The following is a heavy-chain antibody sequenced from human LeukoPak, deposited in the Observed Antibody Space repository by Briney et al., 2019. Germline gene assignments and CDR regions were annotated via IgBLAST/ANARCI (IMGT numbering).Heavy chain of an antibody. CDR1: GFTFSSYW. CDR3: ARVARGGGYDWYYYYYMDV. V-gene: IGHV3-74*01. Sequence: GGSLRLSCAASGFTFSSYWMHWVRQAPGKGLVWVSRINSDGSSTSYADSVKGRFTISRDNAKNTLYLQMNSLRAEDTAVYYCARVARGGGYDWYYYYYMDVWGKGTTVTISS. J-gene: IGHJ6*03. CDR2: INSDGSST. D-gene: IGHD5-12*01.